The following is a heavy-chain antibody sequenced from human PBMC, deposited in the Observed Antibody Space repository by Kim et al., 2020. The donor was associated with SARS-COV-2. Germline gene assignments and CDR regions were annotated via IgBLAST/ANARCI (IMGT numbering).Heavy chain of an antibody. J-gene: IGHJ6*02. CDR3: AKAKDSHGSGSYGEMEVDYYYGMDV. D-gene: IGHD3-10*01. CDR1: GFTFSSYA. CDR2: ISCSGGST. V-gene: IGHV3-23*01. Sequence: GGSLRLSCAASGFTFSSYAMSWVRQAPGKGLEWVSGISCSGGSTYYADSVKGRFTISRDNSKNTLYLQMNSLRAEDTALYFCAKAKDSHGSGSYGEMEVDYYYGMDVWGQGTTVTVSS.